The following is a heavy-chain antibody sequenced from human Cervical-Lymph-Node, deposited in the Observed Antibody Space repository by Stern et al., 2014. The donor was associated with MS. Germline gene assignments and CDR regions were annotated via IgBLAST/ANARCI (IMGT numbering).Heavy chain of an antibody. J-gene: IGHJ4*02. CDR3: ARRGVTTRFDY. CDR1: GYSFYSYW. V-gene: IGHV5-51*01. CDR2: IYPGDSDI. Sequence: VQLVQPGAEVRKPGESLTISCLASGYSFYSYWIGWVRQMPGKGLEWMGIIYPGDSDIRYSPSFQGQVTISADKSINTAYLQWSSLKASDTAMYYCARRGVTTRFDYWGQGTLVTVSS. D-gene: IGHD3-3*01.